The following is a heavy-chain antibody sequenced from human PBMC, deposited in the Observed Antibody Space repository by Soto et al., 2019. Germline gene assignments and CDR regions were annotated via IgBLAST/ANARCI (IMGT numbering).Heavy chain of an antibody. CDR1: GYKFTDYY. Sequence: QVVLVQSGAEVKKPGDSVKVSCKSSGYKFTDYYIHWVRQAPGQGPEWMGWVNPKRGDAVYAQKFQGWVTMTRDTATTTAYLEVNRLKPDDTAVYFCARDPGLPGRYWYFDLWGHGTLVTVSS. CDR3: ARDPGLPGRYWYFDL. J-gene: IGHJ2*01. D-gene: IGHD3-9*01. CDR2: VNPKRGDA. V-gene: IGHV1-2*04.